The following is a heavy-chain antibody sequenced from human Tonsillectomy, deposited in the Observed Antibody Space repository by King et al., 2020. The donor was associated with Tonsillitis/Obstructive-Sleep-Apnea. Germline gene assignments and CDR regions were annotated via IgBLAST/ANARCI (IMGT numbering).Heavy chain of an antibody. CDR2: IWYDGSNK. V-gene: IGHV3-33*01. CDR3: ARDFGYCSGGTCKYYFDY. Sequence: VQLVESGGGVVQPGRSLRLSCAASGFTFSSYGMHWVRQAPGKGLEWVAVIWYDGSNKYYADSVKGRFTISRDNSKKTMDLQMNSLRAEDTAVYYCARDFGYCSGGTCKYYFDYWGQGTLVTVSS. D-gene: IGHD2-15*01. J-gene: IGHJ4*02. CDR1: GFTFSSYG.